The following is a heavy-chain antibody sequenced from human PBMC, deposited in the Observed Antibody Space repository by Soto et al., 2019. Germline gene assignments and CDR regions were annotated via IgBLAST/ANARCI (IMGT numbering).Heavy chain of an antibody. CDR2: ISGYNGNT. Sequence: ASVKVSCKASGYTFTSYGISWVRQAPGQGLEWMGWISGYNGNTNLAQKLQGRVTMTTDTPTSTAFMELRSLRSDDTAVYYCARDSTVATHAFQIWGQGTMVTV. V-gene: IGHV1-18*01. J-gene: IGHJ3*02. CDR1: GYTFTSYG. D-gene: IGHD4-4*01. CDR3: ARDSTVATHAFQI.